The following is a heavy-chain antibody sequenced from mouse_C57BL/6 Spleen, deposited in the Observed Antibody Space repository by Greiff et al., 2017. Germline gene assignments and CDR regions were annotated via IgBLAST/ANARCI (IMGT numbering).Heavy chain of an antibody. CDR2: INPNNGGT. D-gene: IGHD2-3*01. J-gene: IGHJ4*01. V-gene: IGHV1-26*01. CDR3: ARLGDGYYDAMDY. CDR1: GYTFTDYY. Sequence: VQLQQSGPELVKPGASVKISCKASGYTFTDYYMNWVKQSHGKSLEWIGDINPNNGGTSYNQKFKGKATLTVDKSSSTAYMELRSLTSEDSAVYYCARLGDGYYDAMDYWGKGTSVTVSS.